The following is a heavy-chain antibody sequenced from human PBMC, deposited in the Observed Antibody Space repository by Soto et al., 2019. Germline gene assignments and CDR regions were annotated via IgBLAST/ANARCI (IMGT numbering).Heavy chain of an antibody. CDR3: ATNYLPGSAHFGN. D-gene: IGHD3-10*01. CDR1: GDTFNFYT. CDR2: IIPMLGMS. V-gene: IGHV1-69*02. J-gene: IGHJ4*02. Sequence: QVQLVQSGAEVKTPGSSVKVSCTASGDTFNFYTLSWVRQAPGQGLEWMGRIIPMLGMSNYAQKFQGRVAMLAEKPTGTAHMRLSSLSADDTPQYYCATNYLPGSAHFGNWGQGTLGTVS.